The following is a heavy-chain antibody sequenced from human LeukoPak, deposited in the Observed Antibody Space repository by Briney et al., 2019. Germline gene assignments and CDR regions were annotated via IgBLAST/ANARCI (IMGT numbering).Heavy chain of an antibody. Sequence: GESLKISCKGSGYSFANYWIGWVRQMPGKGLEWMGTIYPGDSDTRYSPSFQGQVTISADKSISTAYLQWSSLKASDTAMYYCTRRGSGYDHWHFDYWGQGTLVTVSS. D-gene: IGHD5-12*01. CDR3: TRRGSGYDHWHFDY. J-gene: IGHJ4*02. CDR2: IYPGDSDT. V-gene: IGHV5-51*01. CDR1: GYSFANYW.